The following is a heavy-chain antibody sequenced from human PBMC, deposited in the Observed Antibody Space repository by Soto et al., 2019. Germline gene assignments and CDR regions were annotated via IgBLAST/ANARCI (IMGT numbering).Heavy chain of an antibody. CDR1: GFTFGDYA. CDR3: GVVPAAIPNYYYYYGMDV. J-gene: IGHJ6*02. D-gene: IGHD2-2*01. CDR2: IRSKAYGGTT. Sequence: PVGSLRLSCTASGFTFGDYAMSWVRQAPGKGLEWVGFIRSKAYGGTTEYAASVKGRFTISRDDSKSIAYLQMNSLKTEDTAVYYCGVVPAAIPNYYYYYGMDVWGQGTTVTVSS. V-gene: IGHV3-49*04.